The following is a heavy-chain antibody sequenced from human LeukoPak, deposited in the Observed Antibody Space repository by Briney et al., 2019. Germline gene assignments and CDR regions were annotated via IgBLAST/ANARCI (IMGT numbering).Heavy chain of an antibody. CDR3: ARGNTYYYDSSGYYYTFPIDY. Sequence: PGGSLRLSCAASGFTVSSNYMSWVRQAPGKGLEGVSVIYSGGSTYYADSVKGRFTISRDNSKNPLYLQMNSLSAEDTAVYYCARGNTYYYDSSGYYYTFPIDYWGQGTLVTVSS. D-gene: IGHD3-22*01. J-gene: IGHJ4*02. V-gene: IGHV3-66*02. CDR1: GFTVSSNY. CDR2: IYSGGST.